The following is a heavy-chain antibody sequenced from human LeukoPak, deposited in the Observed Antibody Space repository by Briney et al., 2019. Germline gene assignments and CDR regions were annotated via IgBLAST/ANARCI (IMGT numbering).Heavy chain of an antibody. CDR2: ISYDGSYK. CDR3: ARDFYYGSGRFDY. Sequence: PGRSLRLSCAASGFTFSSYAMHWVRQAPGKGLEWVALISYDGSYKDYADSVKGRFTISRDNAKNSLFLQMNSLRAEDTAVYYCARDFYYGSGRFDYWGQGTLATVSS. D-gene: IGHD3-10*01. CDR1: GFTFSSYA. V-gene: IGHV3-30*04. J-gene: IGHJ4*02.